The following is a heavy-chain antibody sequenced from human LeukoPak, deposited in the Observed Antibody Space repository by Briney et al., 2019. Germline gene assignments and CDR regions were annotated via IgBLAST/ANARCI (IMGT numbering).Heavy chain of an antibody. Sequence: GGSLRLSCAAAGFTFSAHGMHWVRQAPGKGLEWVAVISSDGTFAFYGDSLKGRFTISRDNSKNTVYLQMSSLSAEDTAVYYCAKGQLRYFDWFSSLYYYGMDVWGQGTTVTVSS. J-gene: IGHJ6*02. CDR2: ISSDGTFA. D-gene: IGHD3-9*01. V-gene: IGHV3-30*18. CDR1: GFTFSAHG. CDR3: AKGQLRYFDWFSSLYYYGMDV.